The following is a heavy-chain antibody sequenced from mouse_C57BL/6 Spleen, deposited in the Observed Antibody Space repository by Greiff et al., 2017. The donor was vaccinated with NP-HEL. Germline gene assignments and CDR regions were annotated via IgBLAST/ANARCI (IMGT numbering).Heavy chain of an antibody. J-gene: IGHJ1*03. D-gene: IGHD1-1*01. Sequence: DVQLQESGPELVKPGASVKIPCKASGYTFTDYNMDWVKQSHGKSLEWIGDINPNNGGTIYNQKFKGKATLTVDKSSSTAYMELRSLTSEDTAVYYCARGGYGSSYDWYFDVWGTGTTVTVSS. V-gene: IGHV1-18*01. CDR1: GYTFTDYN. CDR3: ARGGYGSSYDWYFDV. CDR2: INPNNGGT.